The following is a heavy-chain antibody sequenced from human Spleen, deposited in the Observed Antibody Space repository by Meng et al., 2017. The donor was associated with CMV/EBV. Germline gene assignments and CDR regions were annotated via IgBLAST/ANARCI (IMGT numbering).Heavy chain of an antibody. V-gene: IGHV3-23*01. D-gene: IGHD6-6*01. CDR3: AKAIEARPAGHFDY. CDR1: GFTFSSYA. CDR2: ISASADRT. J-gene: IGHJ4*02. Sequence: GGSLRLSCATSGFTFSSYAMTWVRQAPGKGLEWVSAISASADRTYYTDSVKGRFIISRDNSKNTVYLQMNRLRAEDTAVYYCAKAIEARPAGHFDYWGQGTLVTVS.